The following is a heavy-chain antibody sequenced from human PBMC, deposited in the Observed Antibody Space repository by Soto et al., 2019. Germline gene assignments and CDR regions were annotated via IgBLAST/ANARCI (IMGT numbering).Heavy chain of an antibody. CDR1: GFTFTGYA. Sequence: EVQLLESGGGLVQPGGSLRLSCAASGFTFTGYAMSWVRQAPGKGLEWVSTISGSGSITNYADSVKGRFTISRDNSKNTLYLQMNSLRAEDTAVYYCAKDQDDSSGYYGLFDYWGQGTLDTVSS. CDR2: ISGSGSIT. D-gene: IGHD3-22*01. CDR3: AKDQDDSSGYYGLFDY. V-gene: IGHV3-23*01. J-gene: IGHJ4*02.